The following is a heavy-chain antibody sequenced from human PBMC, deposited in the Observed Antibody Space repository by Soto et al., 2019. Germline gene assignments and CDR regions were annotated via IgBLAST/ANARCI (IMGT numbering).Heavy chain of an antibody. CDR1: GFTFTTYS. D-gene: IGHD6-13*01. CDR3: AKAYGYSSSWYTPTSLFDY. V-gene: IGHV3-23*01. J-gene: IGHJ4*02. Sequence: GGSLRLSCAASGFTFTTYSLSWVRQAPGRGPEWVSGIVQDGSTKYADSVRGRFTISRDNSKNTVFLQMISLRGEDTAVYYCAKAYGYSSSWYTPTSLFDYWGQGTLVPVSS. CDR2: IVQDGST.